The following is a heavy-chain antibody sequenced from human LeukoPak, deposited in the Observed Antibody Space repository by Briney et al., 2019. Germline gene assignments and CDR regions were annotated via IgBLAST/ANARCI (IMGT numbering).Heavy chain of an antibody. V-gene: IGHV3-30-3*01. CDR3: ARPTENYYYYGMDV. CDR1: GFTFSSYA. D-gene: IGHD1-14*01. CDR2: ISYDGSNK. Sequence: GGSLRLSCAASGFTFSSYAMHWVRQAPGKGLEWVAVISYDGSNKYYADSVKGRFTISRDNSKNTLYLRMNSLRAEDTAVYYCARPTENYYYYGMDVWGQGTTVTVSS. J-gene: IGHJ6*02.